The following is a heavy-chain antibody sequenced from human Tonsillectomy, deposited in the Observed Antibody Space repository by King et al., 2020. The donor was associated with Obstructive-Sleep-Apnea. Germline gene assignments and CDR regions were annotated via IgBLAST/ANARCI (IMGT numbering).Heavy chain of an antibody. V-gene: IGHV3-7*01. D-gene: IGHD2-8*01. CDR1: GFTFSSYW. CDR2: IKQDGRGK. Sequence: VQLVESGGDLVQPGGSLRLSCTTSGFTFSSYWMSWVRQAPGKGLEWVANIKQDGRGKYYVDSVKGRFTISRDNARNSLYLQMNSLRAEDTAGYYCARDKYGVDWFDPWGQGTLVTVSS. J-gene: IGHJ5*02. CDR3: ARDKYGVDWFDP.